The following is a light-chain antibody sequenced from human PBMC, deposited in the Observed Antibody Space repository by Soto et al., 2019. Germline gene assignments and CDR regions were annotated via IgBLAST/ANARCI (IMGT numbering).Light chain of an antibody. CDR3: QQYNNCPLS. J-gene: IGKJ4*01. V-gene: IGKV3-15*01. CDR2: GAS. Sequence: EIVMTQSPDTLSVSPGERATLSCRASQSVSSNLAWYQQKPGHAPRLLVYGASTRAPDIPARFSGSGSGTEFILTISSLQSEDFAVYYCQQYNNCPLSCGGGTKVEIK. CDR1: QSVSSN.